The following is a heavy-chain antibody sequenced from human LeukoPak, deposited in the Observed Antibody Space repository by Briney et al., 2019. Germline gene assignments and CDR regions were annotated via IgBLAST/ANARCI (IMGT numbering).Heavy chain of an antibody. V-gene: IGHV5-51*01. D-gene: IGHD6-13*01. Sequence: GESLKISCKGSGHSFTNYWIGWVRQMPGKGLEWMGVIYPGDSDTRYSPSFQGQVTFSVDKSISTAYLQWSSLKASDTAMYYCARPGRIAAAGTYDYWGQGTLVTVSS. CDR2: IYPGDSDT. J-gene: IGHJ4*02. CDR3: ARPGRIAAAGTYDY. CDR1: GHSFTNYW.